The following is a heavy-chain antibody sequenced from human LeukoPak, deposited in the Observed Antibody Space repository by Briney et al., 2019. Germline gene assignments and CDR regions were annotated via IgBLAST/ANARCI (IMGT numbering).Heavy chain of an antibody. D-gene: IGHD2-15*01. CDR3: VREGGYCYGDSCRYFDY. V-gene: IGHV3-66*01. J-gene: IGHJ4*02. CDR2: IYTDGST. CDR1: GLTFSSYA. Sequence: GGSLRLSCAASGLTFSSYAMSWVRQAPGEGLEWVSVIYTDGSTYYATSVEGRFIISRGTSKNTLYLQMNSLRAEDTAVYYCVREGGYCYGDSCRYFDYWGQGTLVTVSS.